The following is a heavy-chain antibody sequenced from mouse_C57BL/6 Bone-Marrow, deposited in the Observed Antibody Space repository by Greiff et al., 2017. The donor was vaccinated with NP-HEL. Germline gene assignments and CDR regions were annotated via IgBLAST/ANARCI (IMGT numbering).Heavy chain of an antibody. Sequence: VQLQQSGAELVRPGASVTLSCKASGYTFTDYEMHWVKQTPVHGLEWIGAIDPETGGTAYNQKFKGKAILTADTSSSTAYMELRSLTSEDSAVYYCTRADWDEYFDVWGTGTTVTVSS. V-gene: IGHV1-15*01. CDR1: GYTFTDYE. D-gene: IGHD4-1*01. CDR2: IDPETGGT. CDR3: TRADWDEYFDV. J-gene: IGHJ1*03.